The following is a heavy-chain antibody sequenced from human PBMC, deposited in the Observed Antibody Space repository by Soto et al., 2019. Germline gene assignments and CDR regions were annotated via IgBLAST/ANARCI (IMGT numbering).Heavy chain of an antibody. CDR3: ARDGGTAMVLDP. J-gene: IGHJ5*02. D-gene: IGHD5-18*01. CDR2: IYHSGST. V-gene: IGHV4-31*03. Sequence: QVQLQESGPGLVKPSQTLSLTCIVSGGSISSNGYYWNWIRQHPGKGLEWIGYIYHSGSTYYNPSLKIRATISLDTSKNRFSLNLSSVTVADTAMYYCARDGGTAMVLDPWGQGILVTVSS. CDR1: GGSISSNGYY.